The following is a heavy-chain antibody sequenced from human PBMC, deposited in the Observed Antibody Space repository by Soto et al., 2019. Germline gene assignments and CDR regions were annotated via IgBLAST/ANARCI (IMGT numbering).Heavy chain of an antibody. CDR2: ISGSGGST. J-gene: IGHJ4*02. V-gene: IGHV3-23*01. CDR3: AKAIKYSSTLFDY. CDR1: GFTFSSYA. D-gene: IGHD6-13*01. Sequence: GGSLRLSCAASGFTFSSYAMSWVRQAPGKGLEWVSAISGSGGSTYYADSVKGRFAISRDNSKNTLYLQMNSLRAEDTAVYYCAKAIKYSSTLFDYWGQGTLVTVSS.